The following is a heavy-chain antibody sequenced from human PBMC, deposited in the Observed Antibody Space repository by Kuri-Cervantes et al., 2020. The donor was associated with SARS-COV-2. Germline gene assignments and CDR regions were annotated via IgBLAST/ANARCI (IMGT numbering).Heavy chain of an antibody. D-gene: IGHD3-9*01. CDR2: ISSSSSYI. CDR1: GFIFSSNS. Sequence: GESLKISCAASGFIFSSNSMNWVRQAPGKGLEWVSSISSSSSYIYYADSVKGRFTISRDNAKNSLYLQMNSLRAEDTAVYYCARDDTGPYDILTGYYDYWGQGTLVTVSS. CDR3: ARDDTGPYDILTGYYDY. J-gene: IGHJ4*02. V-gene: IGHV3-21*01.